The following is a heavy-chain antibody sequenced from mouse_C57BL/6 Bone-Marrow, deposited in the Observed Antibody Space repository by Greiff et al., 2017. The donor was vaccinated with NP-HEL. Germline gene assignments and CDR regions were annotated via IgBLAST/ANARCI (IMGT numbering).Heavy chain of an antibody. V-gene: IGHV5-4*03. CDR2: ISDGGSYT. CDR3: ARDGDDCYYAVWFAY. J-gene: IGHJ3*01. CDR1: GFTFSSYA. Sequence: EVKVVESGGGLVKPGGSLKLSCAASGFTFSSYAMSWVRQTPEKRLEWVATISDGGSYTYYPDNVKGRFTIARDNAKNNLYLQMSHLKSEDTAMYYCARDGDDCYYAVWFAYWGQGTLVTVSA. D-gene: IGHD2-3*01.